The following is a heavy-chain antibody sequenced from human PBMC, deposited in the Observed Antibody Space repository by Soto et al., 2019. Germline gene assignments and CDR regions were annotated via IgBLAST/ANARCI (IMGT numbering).Heavy chain of an antibody. V-gene: IGHV3-13*01. CDR1: EFTFSSYD. Sequence: GVSLILSCAASEFTFSSYDMHWVRKDTGKGLEWVSAIGTAGDTYYPGSVKGRFTISRENAKNSLYLQMNSLRAEDTAVYYCARGLTYYDFWSGYSYDAFDIWGQGTMVTVSS. CDR3: ARGLTYYDFWSGYSYDAFDI. D-gene: IGHD3-3*01. CDR2: IGTAGDT. J-gene: IGHJ3*02.